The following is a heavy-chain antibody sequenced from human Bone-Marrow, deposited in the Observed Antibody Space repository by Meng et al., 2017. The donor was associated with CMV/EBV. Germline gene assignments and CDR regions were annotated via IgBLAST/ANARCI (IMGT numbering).Heavy chain of an antibody. D-gene: IGHD5-24*01. CDR3: ARVRDYNWFDP. CDR2: IYYSGST. CDR1: GGSISSYY. J-gene: IGHJ5*02. Sequence: SETLSLTCTVSGGSISSYYWSWIRQPPGKGLEWIGYIYYSGSTNYNPSLKSRVTISVDTSKNQFPLKLSSVTAADTAVYYCARVRDYNWFDPWGQGTLVTVSS. V-gene: IGHV4-59*01.